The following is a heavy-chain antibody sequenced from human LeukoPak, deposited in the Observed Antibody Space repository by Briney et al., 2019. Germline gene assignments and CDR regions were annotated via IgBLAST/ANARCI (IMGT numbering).Heavy chain of an antibody. V-gene: IGHV4-30-4*08. CDR1: GGSISSGDYY. D-gene: IGHD6-13*01. Sequence: PSQTLSLTCTVSGGSISSGDYYWSWIRQPPGKGLEWIGYIYYSGSTHYNPSLSSRLTISVDTSKNQISLKLSSVTAADTAVYYCARMTYSSPANWFDPWGQGTLVTVSS. J-gene: IGHJ5*02. CDR2: IYYSGST. CDR3: ARMTYSSPANWFDP.